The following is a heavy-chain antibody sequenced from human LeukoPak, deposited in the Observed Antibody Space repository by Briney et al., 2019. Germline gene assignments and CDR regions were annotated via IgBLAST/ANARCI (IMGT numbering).Heavy chain of an antibody. CDR3: ACAAAPFDYSLDY. Sequence: SETLSLTCAVSGGSISSSNWWSWVRQPPGKGLEWIGEIYHSGSTNYNPSLKSRVTISVDKSKNQFSLKLSSVTAADTAVYYCACAAAPFDYSLDYWGQGTLVTVSS. J-gene: IGHJ4*02. D-gene: IGHD4-11*01. V-gene: IGHV4-4*02. CDR2: IYHSGST. CDR1: GGSISSSNW.